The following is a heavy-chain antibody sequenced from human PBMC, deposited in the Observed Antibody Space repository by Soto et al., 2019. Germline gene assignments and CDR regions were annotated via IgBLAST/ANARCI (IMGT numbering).Heavy chain of an antibody. V-gene: IGHV4-39*01. CDR3: ARQDRRSSSCYLWYYYGMDV. Sequence: SETLSLTCTVSGGSISSSSYYWGWIRQPPGKGLEWIGSIYYSGSTYYNASLKSRGTISVDTSKNQFSLKLSSVTAADTAVYYCARQDRRSSSCYLWYYYGMDVWGQGTTVTVSS. CDR2: IYYSGST. CDR1: GGSISSSSYY. D-gene: IGHD6-13*01. J-gene: IGHJ6*02.